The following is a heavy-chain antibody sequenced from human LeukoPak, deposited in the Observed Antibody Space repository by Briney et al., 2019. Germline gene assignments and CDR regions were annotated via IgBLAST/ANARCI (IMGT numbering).Heavy chain of an antibody. D-gene: IGHD4-11*01. J-gene: IGHJ4*02. Sequence: SETLSLTCTVSGGSIRSYHWSWIRQPPGKGLEWIGYIYYSGSTNYNPSLKSRVTISVDTSKNQFSLKLSSVTAADTAVYYCARGGHDCSNPIDYWGQGTLVTVSS. V-gene: IGHV4-59*01. CDR2: IYYSGST. CDR3: ARGGHDCSNPIDY. CDR1: GGSIRSYH.